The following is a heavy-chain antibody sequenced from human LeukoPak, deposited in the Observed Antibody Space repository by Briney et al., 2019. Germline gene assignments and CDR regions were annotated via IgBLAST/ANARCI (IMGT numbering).Heavy chain of an antibody. D-gene: IGHD3-10*01. CDR2: INPSGGST. CDR3: ARIMVRGVMFLGY. CDR1: GYTFTSYY. Sequence: GASVKVSCKASGYTFTSYYMHWVRQAPGQGLEWMGIINPSGGSTSYAQKFQGRVTMTRNTSISTAYMELSSLRSEDTAVYYCARIMVRGVMFLGYWGQGTLVTVSS. J-gene: IGHJ4*02. V-gene: IGHV1-46*01.